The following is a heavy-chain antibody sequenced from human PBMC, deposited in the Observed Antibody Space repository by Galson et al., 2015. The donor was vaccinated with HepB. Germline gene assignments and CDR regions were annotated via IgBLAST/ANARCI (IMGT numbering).Heavy chain of an antibody. CDR3: AKGGCSSTWCESDN. CDR1: GFTFSTYV. Sequence: SLRLSCAASGFTFSTYVMSWVRQAPGKGLEWVSAITGSGGRTHYADAVKGRFAISRDNSNNTLYLQMDSLRAEGTAVYYCAKGGCSSTWCESDNWGQGTLVTVSS. J-gene: IGHJ4*02. CDR2: ITGSGGRT. V-gene: IGHV3-23*01. D-gene: IGHD2-2*01.